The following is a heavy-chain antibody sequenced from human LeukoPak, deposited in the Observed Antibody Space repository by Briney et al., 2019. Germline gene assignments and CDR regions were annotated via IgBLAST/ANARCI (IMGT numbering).Heavy chain of an antibody. CDR1: GGSISSGGYY. V-gene: IGHV4-31*03. CDR3: AREGYGDYTFDY. J-gene: IGHJ4*02. Sequence: PSETLSLPCTVSGGSISSGGYYWSWIRQHPGKGLEWIGYIYYSGSTYYNPSLKSRVTISVDTSKNRFSLKLSSVTAADTAVYYCAREGYGDYTFDYWGQGTLVTVSS. D-gene: IGHD4-17*01. CDR2: IYYSGST.